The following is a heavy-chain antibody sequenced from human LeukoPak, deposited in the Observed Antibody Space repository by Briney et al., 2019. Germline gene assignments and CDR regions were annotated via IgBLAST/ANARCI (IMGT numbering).Heavy chain of an antibody. Sequence: GGSLRLSCAASGFTFSSYWMHWVRQAPGKGLVWVSRINSDGSSTSYADSVKGRFTISRDNAKNTLYLQMNSLRAEDTAVYYCARGDYYDSSGYLGDAFDIWGQGTMVTVSS. V-gene: IGHV3-74*01. CDR2: INSDGSST. J-gene: IGHJ3*02. CDR1: GFTFSSYW. CDR3: ARGDYYDSSGYLGDAFDI. D-gene: IGHD3-22*01.